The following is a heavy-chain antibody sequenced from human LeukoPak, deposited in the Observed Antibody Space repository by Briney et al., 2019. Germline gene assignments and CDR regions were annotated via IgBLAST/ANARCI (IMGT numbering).Heavy chain of an antibody. Sequence: SETLSLTCAVYGGSFSGYYWSWIRQPPGKGLEWIGEINHSGSTNYNPSLKSRVTISVDTSKNQFSLKLSSVTAADTAVYYCARAPWMYGGDAFDIWGQGTMVTVSS. D-gene: IGHD4-23*01. CDR1: GGSFSGYY. V-gene: IGHV4-34*01. CDR2: INHSGST. CDR3: ARAPWMYGGDAFDI. J-gene: IGHJ3*02.